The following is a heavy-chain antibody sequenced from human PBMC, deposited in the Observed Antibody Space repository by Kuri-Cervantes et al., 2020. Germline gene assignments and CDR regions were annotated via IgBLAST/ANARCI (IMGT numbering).Heavy chain of an antibody. V-gene: IGHV4-30-4*08. CDR3: ARETGVVYYYDSSAFADY. D-gene: IGHD3-22*01. Sequence: SCTVSGGSISCYYWSWIRQPPGKGLEWIGYIYYSGSTYYNPSLKSRVTISVDTSKNQFSLKLSSVTAADTAVYYCARETGVVYYYDSSAFADYWGQGTLVTVSS. CDR1: GGSISCYY. J-gene: IGHJ4*02. CDR2: IYYSGST.